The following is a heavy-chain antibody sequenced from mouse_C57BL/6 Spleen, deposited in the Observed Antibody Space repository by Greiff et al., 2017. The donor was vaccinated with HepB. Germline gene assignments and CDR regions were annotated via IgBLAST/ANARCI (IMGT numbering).Heavy chain of an antibody. J-gene: IGHJ2*01. Sequence: QVQLQQPGAELVRPGSSVKLSCKASGYTFTSYWMDWVKQRPGQGLEWIGNIYPSDSETHYNQKFKDKATLTVDKSSSTACMQLSSLTSEDSAVYYCARGGSYYFDYWGQGTTLTVSS. CDR2: IYPSDSET. CDR3: ARGGSYYFDY. V-gene: IGHV1-61*01. CDR1: GYTFTSYW.